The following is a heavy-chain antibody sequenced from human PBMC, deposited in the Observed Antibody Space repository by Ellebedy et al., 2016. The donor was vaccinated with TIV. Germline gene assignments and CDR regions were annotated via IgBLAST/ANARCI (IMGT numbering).Heavy chain of an antibody. CDR3: ARWFGELLYVRWFDP. CDR2: IYYTGST. J-gene: IGHJ5*02. V-gene: IGHV4-39*01. CDR1: GDSISRSSYY. D-gene: IGHD3-10*01. Sequence: SETLSLTCTVSGDSISRSSYYWGWIRQPPGKGLEWIGSIYYTGSTVYNPSLKSRVTISVDTSKYQFSLRLTSVTAADTAVYYCARWFGELLYVRWFDPWGQGTLVTVSS.